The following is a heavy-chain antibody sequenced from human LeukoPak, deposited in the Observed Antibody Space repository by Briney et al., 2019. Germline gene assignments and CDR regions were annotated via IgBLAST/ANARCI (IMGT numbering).Heavy chain of an antibody. J-gene: IGHJ3*02. D-gene: IGHD1-7*01. Sequence: GASVKVSCKASGGTFSSYAISWVRQAPGQGLEWMGGIIPIFGTANYAQKFQGRVTITADESTSTAYMELSSLRSEDTAVYYCARKFPVGGARVTGTSDAFDIWGQGTMVTVSS. CDR1: GGTFSSYA. CDR3: ARKFPVGGARVTGTSDAFDI. V-gene: IGHV1-69*13. CDR2: IIPIFGTA.